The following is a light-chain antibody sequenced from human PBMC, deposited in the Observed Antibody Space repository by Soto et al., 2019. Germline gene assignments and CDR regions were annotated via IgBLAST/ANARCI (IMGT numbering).Light chain of an antibody. J-gene: IGLJ3*02. CDR3: CSYAGTYTWM. CDR2: TNT. V-gene: IGLV1-40*01. CDR1: SSNIGAGYD. Sequence: QSVLTQPPSVSGAPGQRVTISCTGSSSNIGAGYDVHWYQQLPGTAPKLLIYTNTNRPSGVPDRFSGSKSGTSASLAITGLQAEDEADYYCCSYAGTYTWMFGGGTKVTVL.